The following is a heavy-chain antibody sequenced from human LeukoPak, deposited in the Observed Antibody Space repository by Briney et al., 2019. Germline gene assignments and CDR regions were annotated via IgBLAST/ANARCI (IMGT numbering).Heavy chain of an antibody. CDR2: ISSSSSYI. CDR1: GFTFSSYS. D-gene: IGHD5-12*01. J-gene: IGHJ6*04. Sequence: GSLRLSCAASGFTFSSYSMNWVRQAPGKGLGWVSSISSSSSYIYYADSVKGRFTISRDNAKNSLYLQMNSLRAEDTAVYYCARDAWDSGYDIPSGMDVWGKGTTVTVSS. CDR3: ARDAWDSGYDIPSGMDV. V-gene: IGHV3-21*01.